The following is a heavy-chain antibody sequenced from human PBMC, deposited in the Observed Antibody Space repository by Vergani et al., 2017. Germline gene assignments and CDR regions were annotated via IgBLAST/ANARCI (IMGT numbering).Heavy chain of an antibody. Sequence: QVQLEESGPGLVKPSETLSLTCTVSGGSFNTYYWSWIRQSPGTGLEWIGYIYSTGSTNYNPFLNSRVTMSVDTSKNKFSLKLRSVPAADTAGYFFASVMYRDEASTGYRLEGMDIWGQGTTVTISS. CDR1: GGSFNTYY. D-gene: IGHD3-9*01. J-gene: IGHJ6*02. CDR2: IYSTGST. CDR3: ASVMYRDEASTGYRLEGMDI. V-gene: IGHV4-59*13.